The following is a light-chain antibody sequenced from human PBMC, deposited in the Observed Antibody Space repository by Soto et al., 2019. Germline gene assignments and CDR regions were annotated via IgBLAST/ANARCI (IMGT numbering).Light chain of an antibody. CDR3: QQSYSIPRT. CDR1: PTINTY. V-gene: IGKV1-39*01. CDR2: AAF. J-gene: IGKJ2*01. Sequence: DIQMTQSPSSLSASVGARVTITCRASPTINTYLNWYQQKLGKAPKLLIYAAFTLQSGVPSRFSGSRSGTDFTLTISSLQPEDFATYDCQQSYSIPRTCGQGTKLQSK.